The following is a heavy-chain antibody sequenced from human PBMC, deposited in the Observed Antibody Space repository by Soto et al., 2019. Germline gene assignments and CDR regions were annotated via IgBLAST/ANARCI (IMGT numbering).Heavy chain of an antibody. Sequence: EVQLVESGGGLVKPGGSLRLSCAASGFTFSNAWMSWVRQAPGKGLEWVGRIKSKTDGGTTDYAAPVKGRFTISRDDSKNTLYLQMNSLKTEDTAVYYCTTDRSSGWYRDSYYGMDVWGQGTTVTVSS. CDR2: IKSKTDGGTT. CDR3: TTDRSSGWYRDSYYGMDV. V-gene: IGHV3-15*01. CDR1: GFTFSNAW. D-gene: IGHD6-19*01. J-gene: IGHJ6*02.